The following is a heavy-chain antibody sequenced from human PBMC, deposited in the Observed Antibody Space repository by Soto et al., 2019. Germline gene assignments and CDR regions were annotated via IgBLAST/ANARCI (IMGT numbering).Heavy chain of an antibody. CDR3: ARGRFSGNYYYYGMDV. CDR1: GGSISSYY. CDR2: INHSGST. J-gene: IGHJ6*02. D-gene: IGHD3-10*01. V-gene: IGHV4-34*01. Sequence: PLETLSLTCTVSGGSISSYYWSWIRQPPGKGLEWIGEINHSGSTNYNPSLKSRVTISVDTSKNQFSLKLSSVTAADTAVYYCARGRFSGNYYYYGMDVWGQGTTVTVSS.